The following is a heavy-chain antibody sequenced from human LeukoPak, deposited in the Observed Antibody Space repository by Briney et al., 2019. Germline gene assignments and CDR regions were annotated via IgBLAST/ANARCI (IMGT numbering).Heavy chain of an antibody. V-gene: IGHV1-2*02. CDR1: GYTFTGYY. J-gene: IGHJ4*02. CDR2: INPNSGGT. D-gene: IGHD3-22*01. CDR3: ARDRFREYYYDSSGYYYLDY. Sequence: ASVKVSCKASGYTFTGYYMHWVRQAPGQGLEWMGWINPNSGGTNYAQKFQGRVTMTRDTSISTAYMELSRLRSDDTAVYYCARDRFREYYYDSSGYYYLDYWGQGTLVTLSS.